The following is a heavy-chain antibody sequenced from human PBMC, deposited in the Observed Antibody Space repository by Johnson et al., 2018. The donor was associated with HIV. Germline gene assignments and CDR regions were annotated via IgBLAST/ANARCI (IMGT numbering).Heavy chain of an antibody. CDR2: IDWNGRRT. Sequence: EMQLVESGGGVLRPGGSLRLSCEGFKFIFGDHGLSWVRQVPGKGLEWVSGIDWNGRRTAYADSVKGRCTISRDNDRNSLYLQVNNLRVEDTALYFCVRRDSGSLSFDLWGQGTMVIVSS. J-gene: IGHJ3*01. CDR3: VRRDSGSLSFDL. D-gene: IGHD1-26*01. V-gene: IGHV3-20*04. CDR1: KFIFGDHG.